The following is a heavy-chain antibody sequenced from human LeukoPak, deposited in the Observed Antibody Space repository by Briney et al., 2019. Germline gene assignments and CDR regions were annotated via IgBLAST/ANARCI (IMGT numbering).Heavy chain of an antibody. V-gene: IGHV1-46*01. Sequence: ASVKVSCKASGYIFTSYYMHWVRRAPGQGLEWMGIIDPRVGSTSYAQKFQGTVTMTRGTSTSTVYMELSSLRSEDTPGYYCARGGPVGNYDSSAYYLHWGQGTLVTVSS. CDR1: GYIFTSYY. D-gene: IGHD3-22*01. CDR2: IDPRVGST. J-gene: IGHJ4*02. CDR3: ARGGPVGNYDSSAYYLH.